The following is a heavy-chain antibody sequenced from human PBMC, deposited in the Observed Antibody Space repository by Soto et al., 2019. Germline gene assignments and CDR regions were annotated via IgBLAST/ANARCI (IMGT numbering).Heavy chain of an antibody. CDR1: GFAFGSYA. D-gene: IGHD3-3*01. CDR2: VTSGGTT. J-gene: IGHJ4*02. V-gene: IGHV3-23*04. CDR3: ATELRYLEWFTRPDY. Sequence: EAQLVESGGGLVQPGGSLRLSCAASGFAFGSYAMNWVRQAPGKGLGWVSAVTSGGTTYYADSMGGRFTISRDNSKNTLYLQMNSLRAEDTAVYYCATELRYLEWFTRPDYWGQGTLVTVSS.